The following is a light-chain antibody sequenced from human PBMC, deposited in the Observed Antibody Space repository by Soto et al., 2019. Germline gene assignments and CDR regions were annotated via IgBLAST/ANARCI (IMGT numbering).Light chain of an antibody. CDR3: EQYNNWPYT. V-gene: IGKV3-15*01. J-gene: IGKJ2*01. CDR1: QSVSST. CDR2: GAS. Sequence: EIVMTHSPATLSVSPGERATLSCRASQSVSSTLAWYQQQPGQAPRLIIYGASTRATGIPARFSVSGAGTEFTLTISSLQSVDFAVYYCEQYNNWPYTFGQGTKLEIK.